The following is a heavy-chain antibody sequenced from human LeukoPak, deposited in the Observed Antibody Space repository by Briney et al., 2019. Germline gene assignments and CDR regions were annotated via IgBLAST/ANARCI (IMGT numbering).Heavy chain of an antibody. D-gene: IGHD1-26*01. CDR3: ARDRVGGTNYFDY. CDR1: GISFSSHG. Sequence: PGGSLRLSCAASGISFSSHGMHWVRQAPGKGLEWVAIIWYDGNNKFYADSVKGRFTISRDNSKNTLYLQMNSLRAEDTAVYYCARDRVGGTNYFDYWGQGTLVTVSS. V-gene: IGHV3-33*01. J-gene: IGHJ4*02. CDR2: IWYDGNNK.